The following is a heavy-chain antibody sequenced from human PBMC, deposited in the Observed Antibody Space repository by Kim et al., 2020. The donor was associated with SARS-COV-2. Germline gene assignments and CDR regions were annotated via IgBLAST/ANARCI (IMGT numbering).Heavy chain of an antibody. V-gene: IGHV3-13*01. J-gene: IGHJ6*02. Sequence: GGSLRLSCAASGFNFSNYDMHWVRQATGKGLECVSGIGTAGDTYYAGSVQGRFTHSRENAKNSLYLQMNSLIAGDTAVYYCARDLLWFGRGHYYGMDVWGQGTKVTVSS. CDR2: IGTAGDT. CDR3: ARDLLWFGRGHYYGMDV. CDR1: GFNFSNYD. D-gene: IGHD3-10*01.